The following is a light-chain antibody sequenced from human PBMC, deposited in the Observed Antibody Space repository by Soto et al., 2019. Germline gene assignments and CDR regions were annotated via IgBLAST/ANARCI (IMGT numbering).Light chain of an antibody. CDR2: DVS. CDR3: SSYTISSTYV. V-gene: IGLV2-14*01. Sequence: QSVLTQPASVSGSPGQSITISCTGTSSDVGGYNYVSWYQQHPGKAPTLMIYDVSNRPSGVSNRFSGSKSGNTASLTISGLQAEDEADYYCSSYTISSTYVFGTGTKVTGL. CDR1: SSDVGGYNY. J-gene: IGLJ1*01.